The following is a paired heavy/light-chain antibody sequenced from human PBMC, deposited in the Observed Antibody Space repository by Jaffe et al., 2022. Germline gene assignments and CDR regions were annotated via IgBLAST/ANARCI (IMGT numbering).Light chain of an antibody. CDR1: QSLLHSNGYNY. CDR3: MQALQTPKT. J-gene: IGKJ3*01. V-gene: IGKV2-28*01. CDR2: LGS. Sequence: DIVMTQSPLSLPVTPGEPASISCRSSQSLLHSNGYNYLDWYLQKPGQSPQLLIYLGSNRASGVPDRFSGSGSGTDFTLKISRVEAEDVGVYYCMQALQTPKTFGPGTKVDIK.
Heavy chain of an antibody. J-gene: IGHJ3*02. CDR3: ATTGGGHMDYVWGSYRSI. CDR2: IYHSGST. CDR1: GGSISSSNW. D-gene: IGHD3-16*02. V-gene: IGHV4-4*02. Sequence: QVQLQESGPGLVKPSGTLSLTCAVSGGSISSSNWWSWIRQPPGKGLEWIGEIYHSGSTNYNPSLKSRVTISVDKSKNQFSLKLSSVTAADTAVYYCATTGGGHMDYVWGSYRSIWGQGTMVTVSS.